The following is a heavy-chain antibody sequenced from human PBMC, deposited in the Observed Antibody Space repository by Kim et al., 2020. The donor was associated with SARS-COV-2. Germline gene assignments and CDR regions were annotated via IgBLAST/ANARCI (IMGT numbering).Heavy chain of an antibody. D-gene: IGHD3-9*01. CDR2: ISSNGGST. CDR1: GFTISSYA. J-gene: IGHJ1*01. V-gene: IGHV3-64D*06. CDR3: VNTKLRYFDWLLFPGYFQH. Sequence: GGSLRLSCSASGFTISSYAMHWVRQAPGKGLEYVSAISSNGGSTYYADSVKGRFTISRDNSKNTLYLQMSSLRAEDTAVYYCVNTKLRYFDWLLFPGYFQHWGQGTLVTVSS.